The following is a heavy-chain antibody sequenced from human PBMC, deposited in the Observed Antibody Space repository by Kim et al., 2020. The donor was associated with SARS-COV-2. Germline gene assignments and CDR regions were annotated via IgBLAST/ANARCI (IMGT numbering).Heavy chain of an antibody. Sequence: GGSLRLSCEASGFTFGNSAIHWVRQAPGKGLEWVAVISYDGRNKYYLDSVKGRFTISRDNSKNTLYLQMNSLRAEDTAVYYCAKELLLYYYDSNSYYGDAFDIWGQRTKVTVSS. V-gene: IGHV3-30*04. CDR3: AKELLLYYYDSNSYYGDAFDI. D-gene: IGHD3-22*01. J-gene: IGHJ3*02. CDR2: ISYDGRNK. CDR1: GFTFGNSA.